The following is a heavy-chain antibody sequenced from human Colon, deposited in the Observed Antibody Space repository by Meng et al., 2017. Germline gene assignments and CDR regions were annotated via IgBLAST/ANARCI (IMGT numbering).Heavy chain of an antibody. CDR3: ARELQLGY. CDR2: ISTSSSYI. J-gene: IGHJ4*02. CDR1: GFTFSSYS. V-gene: IGHV3-21*01. D-gene: IGHD5-24*01. Sequence: GLLVAAGGGLVKPGGLLRSSSAASGFTFSSYSMNWVRQAPGKGLEWVSSISTSSSYIYYADSVKGRFTISRDDAKNSLYLQMNSLRAEATAVYYCARELQLGYWGQGTLVTVSS.